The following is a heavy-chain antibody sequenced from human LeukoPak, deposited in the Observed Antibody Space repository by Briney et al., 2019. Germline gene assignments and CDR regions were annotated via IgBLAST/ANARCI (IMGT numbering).Heavy chain of an antibody. CDR1: GFTFSSYW. V-gene: IGHV3-7*03. J-gene: IGHJ4*02. CDR2: INHNGNVN. CDR3: AKPIYGDYSFDY. D-gene: IGHD4-17*01. Sequence: GGSLRLSCAASGFTFSSYWMNWARQAPGKGLEWVASINHNGNVNYYVDSVKGRFTISRDNSENTLYLQMNSLRAEDTALYYCAKPIYGDYSFDYWGQGTLVTVSS.